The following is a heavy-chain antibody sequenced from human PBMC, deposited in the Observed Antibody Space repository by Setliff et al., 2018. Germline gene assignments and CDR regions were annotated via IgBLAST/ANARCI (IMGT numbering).Heavy chain of an antibody. CDR2: INAGKGNT. CDR1: GYAFNSYT. D-gene: IGHD6-25*01. Sequence: ASVKVSCKASGYAFNSYTLHWVRQAPGQRLEWMGWINAGKGNTKYSQKFQDRVTITRDTSATTAYMELSSLQSEDTAVYFCASGAAADAFNIWGLGTMVTVSS. CDR3: ASGAAADAFNI. V-gene: IGHV1-3*01. J-gene: IGHJ3*02.